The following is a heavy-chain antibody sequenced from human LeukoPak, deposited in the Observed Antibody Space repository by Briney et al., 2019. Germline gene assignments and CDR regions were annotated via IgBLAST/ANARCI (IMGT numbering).Heavy chain of an antibody. V-gene: IGHV4-4*07. CDR3: ARTAYYDFWSGQNWFDP. CDR2: IYTSGST. J-gene: IGHJ5*02. D-gene: IGHD3-3*01. Sequence: SETLSLTCTVSGGSISSYYWSWIRQPAGKGLEWIGRIYTSGSTNYNPSLKSRVTISVDTSKNQFSLKLSSVTAADTAVYYCARTAYYDFWSGQNWFDPWGQGTLVTVSS. CDR1: GGSISSYY.